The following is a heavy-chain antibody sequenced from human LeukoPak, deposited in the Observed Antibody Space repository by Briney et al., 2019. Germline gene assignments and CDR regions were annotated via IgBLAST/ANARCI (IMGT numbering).Heavy chain of an antibody. Sequence: ASVKVSCKASGYTFTGYYMHWVRQAPGQGLEWMVWINPNSGGTNYAQKFQGRVTMTRDTSISTAYMELSRLRSDDTAVYYCAREDYGDYSVYFQHWGQGTLVTVSS. CDR2: INPNSGGT. D-gene: IGHD4-17*01. V-gene: IGHV1-2*02. J-gene: IGHJ1*01. CDR1: GYTFTGYY. CDR3: AREDYGDYSVYFQH.